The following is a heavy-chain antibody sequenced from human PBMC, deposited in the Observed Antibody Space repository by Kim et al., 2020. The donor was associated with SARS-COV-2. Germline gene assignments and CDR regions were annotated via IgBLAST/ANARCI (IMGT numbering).Heavy chain of an antibody. CDR1: GYTFTSYA. CDR3: ARDLSVGGDYVWGSYRYTLPTRPNYYYYYGMDV. CDR2: INAGNGNT. J-gene: IGHJ6*02. Sequence: ASVKVSCKASGYTFTSYAMHWVRQAPGQRLEWMGWINAGNGNTKYSQKFQGRVTITRDTSASTAYMELSSLRSEDTAVYYCARDLSVGGDYVWGSYRYTLPTRPNYYYYYGMDVWGQGTTVTVSS. V-gene: IGHV1-3*01. D-gene: IGHD3-16*02.